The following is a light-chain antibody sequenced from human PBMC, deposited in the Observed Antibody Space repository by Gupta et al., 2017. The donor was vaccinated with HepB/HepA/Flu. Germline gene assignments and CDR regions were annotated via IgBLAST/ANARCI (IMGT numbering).Light chain of an antibody. J-gene: IGLJ2*01. V-gene: IGLV3-1*01. CDR2: QDN. Sequence: SYELSQPPSVSVSPGQTASITCSGDKVGDKYVCWYQQKPGQSPVVVIYQDNKRPSGIPERFSGSNSGNTATLTISGTQAMDEADYYCQAWDSSVVFGGGTKLTVL. CDR3: QAWDSSVV. CDR1: KVGDKY.